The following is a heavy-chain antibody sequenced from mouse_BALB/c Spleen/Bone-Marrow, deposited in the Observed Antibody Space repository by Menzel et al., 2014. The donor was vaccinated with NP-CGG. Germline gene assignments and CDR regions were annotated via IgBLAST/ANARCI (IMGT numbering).Heavy chain of an antibody. CDR1: GYTFSNYW. J-gene: IGHJ2*01. D-gene: IGHD3-2*02. V-gene: IGHV1-9*01. CDR3: ARGIRNYFDY. CDR2: ILPGSGSS. Sequence: QVQLKESGAELMKPGASVKISCKATGYTFSNYWIDWVKQRPEHGLEWIGEILPGSGSSQYNEKFKGKATFTADTSSNTAYMQLSSLTSEDSAVYYCARGIRNYFDYWGQGTTLTVSS.